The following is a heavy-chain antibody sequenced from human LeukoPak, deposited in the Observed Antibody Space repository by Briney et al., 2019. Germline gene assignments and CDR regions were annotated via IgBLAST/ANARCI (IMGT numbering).Heavy chain of an antibody. CDR2: IYYSGST. Sequence: SETLSLTCTVSGGSVSSGSYYWSWIRQPPGKGLEWIGYIYYSGSTNYNPSLKSRVTISVDTSKNQFSLKLSSVTAADTAVYYCVRTNYGSGTYLTAGWFDPWGQGTLVTVSS. D-gene: IGHD3-10*01. CDR1: GGSVSSGSYY. V-gene: IGHV4-61*01. CDR3: VRTNYGSGTYLTAGWFDP. J-gene: IGHJ5*02.